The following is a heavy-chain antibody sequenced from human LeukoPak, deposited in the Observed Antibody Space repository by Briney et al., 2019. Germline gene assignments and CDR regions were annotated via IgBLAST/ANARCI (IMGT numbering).Heavy chain of an antibody. D-gene: IGHD6-13*01. V-gene: IGHV4-59*01. CDR3: ARVAAAGPLWGLYYYYGMDV. J-gene: IGHJ6*02. CDR1: GGSISSYY. Sequence: SETLSLTCTVSGGSISSYYWRWIRQPPGKGLEWIGYIYYSGSTNYNPSLKSRVTISVDTSKNQFSLKLSSVTAADTAVYYCARVAAAGPLWGLYYYYGMDVWGQGTTVTVSS. CDR2: IYYSGST.